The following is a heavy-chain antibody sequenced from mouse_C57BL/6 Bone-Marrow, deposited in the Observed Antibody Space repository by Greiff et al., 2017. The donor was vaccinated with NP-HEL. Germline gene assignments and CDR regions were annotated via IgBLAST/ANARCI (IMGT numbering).Heavy chain of an antibody. J-gene: IGHJ3*01. CDR3: VRYYYGSTPWFAY. D-gene: IGHD1-1*01. CDR2: IWWDDDK. Sequence: QVTLKESGPGILQPSQTLSLTCSFSGFSLSTFGMGVGWIRQPSGKGLEWLAHIWWDDDKYYNPALKSRLTISKDTSKNQVFLKIANVDTADTATYYCVRYYYGSTPWFAYWGQGTLVTVSA. V-gene: IGHV8-8*01. CDR1: GFSLSTFGMG.